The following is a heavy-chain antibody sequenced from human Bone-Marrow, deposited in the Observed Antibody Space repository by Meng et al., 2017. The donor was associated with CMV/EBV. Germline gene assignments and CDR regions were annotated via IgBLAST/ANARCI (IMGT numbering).Heavy chain of an antibody. J-gene: IGHJ6*02. CDR1: GFTFSDYY. D-gene: IGHD4-11*01. V-gene: IGHV3-69-1*02. Sequence: GESLKISCAASGFTFSDYYMNWVRQAPGKGLEWVSSISSSSTIYYADSVKGRFTISRDNAKNSLYLQMNSLRAEDTAVYYCARVDFGTTVTHALVYGMDVWGQGTTVTVSS. CDR3: ARVDFGTTVTHALVYGMDV. CDR2: ISSSSTI.